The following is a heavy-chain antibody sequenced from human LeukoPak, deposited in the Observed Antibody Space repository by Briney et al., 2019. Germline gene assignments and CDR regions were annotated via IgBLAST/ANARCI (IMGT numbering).Heavy chain of an antibody. CDR1: GGSISSGSYY. CDR3: ARTRPCMTTVTASLDYFDY. J-gene: IGHJ4*02. D-gene: IGHD4-17*01. Sequence: SQTLSLTCTVSGGSISSGSYYWSWIRQPPGKGLEWFGYIYYSGSTYYNPSLRSRVTISVDRSKNQFSLKLSSVTAADTAVYYCARTRPCMTTVTASLDYFDYWGQGMLVAVSS. V-gene: IGHV4-30-2*01. CDR2: IYYSGST.